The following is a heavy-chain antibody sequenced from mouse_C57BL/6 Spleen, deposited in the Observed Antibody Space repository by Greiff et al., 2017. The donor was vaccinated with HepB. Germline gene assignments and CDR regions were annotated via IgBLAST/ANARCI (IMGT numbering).Heavy chain of an antibody. CDR3: TRLGTRYFDV. V-gene: IGHV1-15*01. CDR2: IDPETGGT. D-gene: IGHD2-14*01. J-gene: IGHJ1*03. Sequence: QVQLQQSGAELVRPGASVTLSCKASGYTFTDYEMHWVKQTPVHGLEWIGAIDPETGGTAYNQKFKGKAILTADKSSSTAYMELRSLTSEDSAVYYCTRLGTRYFDVWGTGTTVTVSS. CDR1: GYTFTDYE.